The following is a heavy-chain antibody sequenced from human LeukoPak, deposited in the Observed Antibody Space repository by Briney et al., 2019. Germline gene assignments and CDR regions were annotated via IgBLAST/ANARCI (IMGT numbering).Heavy chain of an antibody. D-gene: IGHD1-20*01. CDR2: IWYDGSNK. CDR3: ARLGITGTYFDY. V-gene: IGHV3-33*01. CDR1: GFTFSSYG. Sequence: GRSLRLSCAASGFTFSSYGMHWVRQAPGKGLEWVAVIWYDGSNKYYGDSVKGRFTISRDNSKKTLYLQMNSLSAGDTAVYYCARLGITGTYFDYWGQGTLVTVSS. J-gene: IGHJ4*02.